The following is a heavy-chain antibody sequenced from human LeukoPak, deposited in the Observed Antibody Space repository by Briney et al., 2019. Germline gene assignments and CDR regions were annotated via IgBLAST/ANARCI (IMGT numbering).Heavy chain of an antibody. V-gene: IGHV3-7*01. D-gene: IGHD6-13*01. CDR2: INQDGSVK. Sequence: PGGSLRLSCTASGFSFSGYWMSWVRQAPGKGLEWVANINQDGSVKYYVDSVKGRFTVSRDNAKNSLYLQMNSLRAEDTAVYYCARIGYSSSCTDYWGQGTLVTVSS. CDR1: GFSFSGYW. CDR3: ARIGYSSSCTDY. J-gene: IGHJ4*02.